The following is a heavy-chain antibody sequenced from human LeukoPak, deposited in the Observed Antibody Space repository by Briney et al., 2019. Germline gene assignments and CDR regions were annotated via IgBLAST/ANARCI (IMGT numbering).Heavy chain of an antibody. V-gene: IGHV4-31*03. J-gene: IGHJ4*02. D-gene: IGHD4-17*01. Sequence: PSQTLSLTCTVSGGSISSGGYYWSWIRQYPGXXXXWIGYIYYSGSTYYNPSLKSRVTISVDTSKNQFSLKLSSVTAADTAVYYCARCGKDGDYVQNWGQGTLVTVSS. CDR1: GGSISSGGYY. CDR3: ARCGKDGDYVQN. CDR2: IYYSGST.